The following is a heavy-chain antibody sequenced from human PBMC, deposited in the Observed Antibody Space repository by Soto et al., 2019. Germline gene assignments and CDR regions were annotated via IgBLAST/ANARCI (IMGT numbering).Heavy chain of an antibody. V-gene: IGHV4-31*03. Sequence: QVQLQESGPGLVKPSQTLSLTCTVSGVSIISDTYSWSWVRQHPGKGLEWIGYIYHSGNTYYNPSLKRRVTISVDTSKNQFSLKLSSVTAADTAVYYCASVHMYSTSSVWFDPWGQGALVTVSS. CDR2: IYHSGNT. CDR3: ASVHMYSTSSVWFDP. CDR1: GVSIISDTYS. D-gene: IGHD6-6*01. J-gene: IGHJ5*02.